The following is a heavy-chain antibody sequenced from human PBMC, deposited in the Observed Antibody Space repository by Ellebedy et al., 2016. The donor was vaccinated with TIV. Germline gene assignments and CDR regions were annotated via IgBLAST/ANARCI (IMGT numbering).Heavy chain of an antibody. Sequence: ASVKVSCKASGYSFTSYWISWVRQMPGKGLEYMGIIYLHDSDTTYSPSFQGQVTISADKSITTAHLQWSSLKASDTAMYYCARQGPVTGDSVNPFDYWGQGTLVTVSS. CDR1: GYSFTSYW. V-gene: IGHV5-51*01. J-gene: IGHJ4*02. D-gene: IGHD7-27*01. CDR3: ARQGPVTGDSVNPFDY. CDR2: IYLHDSDT.